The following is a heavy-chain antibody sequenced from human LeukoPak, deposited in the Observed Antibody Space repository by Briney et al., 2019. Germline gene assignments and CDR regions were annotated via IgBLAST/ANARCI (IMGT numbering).Heavy chain of an antibody. CDR2: ISGSGGST. V-gene: IGHV3-23*01. CDR1: GFTFSSYA. J-gene: IGHJ6*02. Sequence: GGALRLSCAASGFTFSSYAMSWVRQAPGKGVEGVSAISGSGGSTYYADSVKGRFTISRDNSKNTLYLPLNSLRAEHTAVYYCAKDDLQCSGGSCYFRIAAAPDVWGQGTTVTVSS. D-gene: IGHD2-15*01. CDR3: AKDDLQCSGGSCYFRIAAAPDV.